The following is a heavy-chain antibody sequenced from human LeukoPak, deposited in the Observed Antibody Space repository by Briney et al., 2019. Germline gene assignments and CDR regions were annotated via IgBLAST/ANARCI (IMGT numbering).Heavy chain of an antibody. D-gene: IGHD3-16*01. CDR3: ARRFGAARADYMDV. V-gene: IGHV3-48*01. CDR1: GLTFSSYS. J-gene: IGHJ6*03. CDR2: IGSSSSTI. Sequence: VGSLRLSCAASGLTFSSYSMNWVRQAPGKGLEWVAYIGSSSSTIFYADSVKGRFTISRDNAKNSLYLQMNSLRAEDTAVYYCARRFGAARADYMDVWGKGTTVTVSS.